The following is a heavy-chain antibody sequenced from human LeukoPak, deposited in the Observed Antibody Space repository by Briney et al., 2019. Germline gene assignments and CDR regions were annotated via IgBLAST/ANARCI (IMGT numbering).Heavy chain of an antibody. CDR2: IYSGGDT. V-gene: IGHV3-53*01. D-gene: IGHD6-19*01. J-gene: IGHJ4*02. CDR1: GVTVSSNY. CDR3: ARRIVVAGGRGNYFDY. Sequence: GGSLRLSCAASGVTVSSNYMNWVRRAPGKGLERVSVIYSGGDTYYADAVKGRFTISRDDSKNTLYLQMNSLRAEDTAIYYCARRIVVAGGRGNYFDYWGQGTLVTVSS.